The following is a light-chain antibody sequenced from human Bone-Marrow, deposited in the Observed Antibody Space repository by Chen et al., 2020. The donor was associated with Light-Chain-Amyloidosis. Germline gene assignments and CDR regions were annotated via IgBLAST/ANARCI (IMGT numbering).Light chain of an antibody. J-gene: IGLJ3*02. V-gene: IGLV6-57*01. Sequence: NFMLTQPHSVSESPGKTVIISCTRSSGSIATNYVQWYQQRPGSSPTTVIYVDDQRPSGVPDRFSGSSDRSSNSASLTISGLKTEDEADYYCQSYQGSSQGVFGGGTKLTVL. CDR1: SGSIATNY. CDR3: QSYQGSSQGV. CDR2: VDD.